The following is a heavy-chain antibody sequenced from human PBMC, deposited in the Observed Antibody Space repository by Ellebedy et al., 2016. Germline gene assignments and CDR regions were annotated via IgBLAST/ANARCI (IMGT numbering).Heavy chain of an antibody. J-gene: IGHJ4*02. CDR2: ISAGGDIT. V-gene: IGHV3-23*01. D-gene: IGHD4-17*01. Sequence: GESLKISXATSGFSFSNYFMTWIRRAPGKGLEWVATISAGGDITFSADSVKGRFTISRDNSRYTLYLQMDSLRAADTAVYYCYYGHYSGYWGQGTLVTVSS. CDR1: GFSFSNYF. CDR3: YYGHYSGY.